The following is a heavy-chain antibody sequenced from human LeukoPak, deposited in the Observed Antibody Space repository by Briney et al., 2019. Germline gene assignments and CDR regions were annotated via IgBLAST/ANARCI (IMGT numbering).Heavy chain of an antibody. Sequence: ASVKVSCKASGYTFTSYYMHWVQQAPGQGLEWMGIINPSGGSTSYAQKFQGRVTMTRDTSTSTVYMELSSLRSEDTAVYYCARDLYCSSTSCYLFDYWGQGTLVTVSS. V-gene: IGHV1-46*03. CDR2: INPSGGST. D-gene: IGHD2-2*01. CDR1: GYTFTSYY. J-gene: IGHJ4*02. CDR3: ARDLYCSSTSCYLFDY.